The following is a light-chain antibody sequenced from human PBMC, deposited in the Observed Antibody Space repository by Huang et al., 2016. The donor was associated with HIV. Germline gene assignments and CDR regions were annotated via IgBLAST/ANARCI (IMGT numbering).Light chain of an antibody. Sequence: EIVLTQSPATLSVSPGEGATLSCRANQSIATNLAWYRQRPGQAPRILIYDASTRASGLPGRFSGSGSGTEFTLTVSGLHSEDFAIYYCQQYHNWPYSFGQGTKLEIK. CDR3: QQYHNWPYS. CDR1: QSIATN. J-gene: IGKJ2*03. CDR2: DAS. V-gene: IGKV3-15*01.